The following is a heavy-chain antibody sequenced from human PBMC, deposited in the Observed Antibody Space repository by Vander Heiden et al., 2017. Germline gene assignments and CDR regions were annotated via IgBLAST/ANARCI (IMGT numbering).Heavy chain of an antibody. CDR1: GFPFDDYA. V-gene: IGHV3-9*01. Sequence: EVQLVESGGGLVQPGRSLRLSCAASGFPFDDYAMHWVRQAPGKGLEWVSGISWNSGSIGYADSVKGRFTISRDNAKNSLYLQMNSLRAEDTALYYCAKDSGEGYSNYEYYGMDVWGQGTTVTVSS. CDR2: ISWNSGSI. CDR3: AKDSGEGYSNYEYYGMDV. D-gene: IGHD4-4*01. J-gene: IGHJ6*02.